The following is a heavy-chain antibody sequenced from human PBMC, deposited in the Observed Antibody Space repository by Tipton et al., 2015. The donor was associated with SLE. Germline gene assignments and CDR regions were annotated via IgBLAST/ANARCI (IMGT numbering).Heavy chain of an antibody. J-gene: IGHJ4*02. D-gene: IGHD2-8*02. CDR2: IYYSGST. Sequence: TLSLTCTVSGGSISSSSYYWGWIRQPPGKGLEWIGSIYYSGSTYHNPSLKSRVTISVDTSKNQFSLKLSSVTAADTAVYYCARDGTGVRDFDYWGQGTLVTVSS. CDR3: ARDGTGVRDFDY. CDR1: GGSISSSSYY. V-gene: IGHV4-39*07.